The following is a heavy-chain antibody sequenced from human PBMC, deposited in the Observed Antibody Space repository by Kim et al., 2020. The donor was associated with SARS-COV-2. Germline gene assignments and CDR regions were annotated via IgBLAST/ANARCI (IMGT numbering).Heavy chain of an antibody. CDR2: IGTAGDT. V-gene: IGHV3-13*01. Sequence: GGSLRLSCAASGFTFSSYDMHWVRQATGKGLEWVSAIGTAGDTYYPGSVKGRFTISRENAKNSLYLQMNSLRAGDTAVYYCAREALPNYDSTGGAFDIWGQGTMVTVSS. CDR1: GFTFSSYD. CDR3: AREALPNYDSTGGAFDI. J-gene: IGHJ3*02. D-gene: IGHD3-22*01.